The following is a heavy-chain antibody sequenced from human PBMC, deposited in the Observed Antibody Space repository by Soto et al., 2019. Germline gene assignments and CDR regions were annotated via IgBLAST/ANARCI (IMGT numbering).Heavy chain of an antibody. D-gene: IGHD3-3*01. CDR1: GFTVGSNY. J-gene: IGHJ3*02. CDR3: ASLIFGVVTDDAFDI. CDR2: IYSGGST. Sequence: PGGSLRLSCAASGFTVGSNYMSWVRQAPGKGLEWVSVIYSGGSTYYADSVKGRFTISRDNSKNTLYLQMNSLRAEDTAVYYCASLIFGVVTDDAFDIWGQGTMVTVSS. V-gene: IGHV3-53*01.